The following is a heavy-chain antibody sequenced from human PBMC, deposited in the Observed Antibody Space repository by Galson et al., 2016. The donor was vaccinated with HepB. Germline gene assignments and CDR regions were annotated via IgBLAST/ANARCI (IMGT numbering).Heavy chain of an antibody. Sequence: SETLSLTCVVSGGSISSSHWWSWVRQPPGKGLEWIGEIYNGGSTTYNPSLKSRVTISVDKSNNELSLKLTSVTAADTALYFCAKGIHDFWGGHRSYFDSWGQGALVIVSS. J-gene: IGHJ4*02. CDR2: IYNGGST. CDR1: GGSISSSHW. V-gene: IGHV4-4*02. CDR3: AKGIHDFWGGHRSYFDS. D-gene: IGHD3-3*01.